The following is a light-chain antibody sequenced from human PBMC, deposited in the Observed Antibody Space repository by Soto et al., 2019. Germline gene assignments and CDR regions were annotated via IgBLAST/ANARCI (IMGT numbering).Light chain of an antibody. CDR1: QTVGDY. V-gene: IGKV3-11*01. Sequence: EIVLTQSPATLSLSPGERATLSCRASQTVGDYLGWYQQKPGQAPRLLIYDSSQRATGVPARFSASGSGTDFPLTISSLEPEDCAIYYCQQREGWPRAFGGGTKVEFK. CDR3: QQREGWPRA. CDR2: DSS. J-gene: IGKJ4*01.